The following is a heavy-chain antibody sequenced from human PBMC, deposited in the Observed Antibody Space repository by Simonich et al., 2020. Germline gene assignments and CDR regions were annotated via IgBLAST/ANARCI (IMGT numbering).Heavy chain of an antibody. CDR3: ARGRLTGDKGAFDI. CDR1: GYTFTGYY. D-gene: IGHD7-27*01. J-gene: IGHJ3*02. V-gene: IGHV1-2*02. CDR2: INPNRGGT. Sequence: QVQLVQSGAEVKKPGASVKVSCKASGYTFTGYYMHWVRQAPGQGLGGMGWINPNRGGTNYAQKFQGRVTMTRDTSISTAYMELSRLRSDETDVYYCARGRLTGDKGAFDIWGQGTMVTVSS.